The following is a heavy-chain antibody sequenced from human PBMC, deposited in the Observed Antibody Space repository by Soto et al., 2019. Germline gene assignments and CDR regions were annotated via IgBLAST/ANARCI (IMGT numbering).Heavy chain of an antibody. CDR1: GGSISSGGYY. CDR2: IYYSGST. Sequence: QVQLQESGPGLVKPSQTLSLTCTVSGGSISSGGYYWSWIRQHPGKGLEWIGYIYYSGSTYYNPSLKSRVTISVDTSKHQFSLKLSSVTAADTAVYYCARDGKYSSSWYGRGPNWFDPWGQGTLVTVSS. V-gene: IGHV4-31*03. CDR3: ARDGKYSSSWYGRGPNWFDP. D-gene: IGHD6-13*01. J-gene: IGHJ5*02.